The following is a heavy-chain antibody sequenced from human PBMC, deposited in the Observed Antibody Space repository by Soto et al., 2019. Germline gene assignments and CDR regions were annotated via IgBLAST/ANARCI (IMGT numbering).Heavy chain of an antibody. CDR1: GFTFSSYW. CDR2: INSDGSST. D-gene: IGHD3-16*01. V-gene: IGHV3-74*03. J-gene: IGHJ5*02. Sequence: GGSLRLSCAASGFTFSSYWMHWVRQAPGKGLVWVSRINSDGSSTTYADSVKGRFTISRDNAKNTLYLQMNSLRAEDTAVYYCARPYADHPWFEPWGQGTLVTVSS. CDR3: ARPYADHPWFEP.